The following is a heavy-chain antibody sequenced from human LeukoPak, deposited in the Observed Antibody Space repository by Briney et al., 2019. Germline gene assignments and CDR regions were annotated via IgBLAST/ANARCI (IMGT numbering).Heavy chain of an antibody. J-gene: IGHJ4*02. V-gene: IGHV3-23*01. CDR1: GFTFNTYA. D-gene: IGHD3-10*01. CDR3: AKDAGSGSPDYFDY. Sequence: GGSLRLSCAASGFTFNTYAMSWVRQAPGRGLEWVSTVSGSGDTTYYADSVRGRFTISRDNSRNTLYLQMSSLRAEDTAVYYCAKDAGSGSPDYFDYWGQGTLVTVPS. CDR2: VSGSGDTT.